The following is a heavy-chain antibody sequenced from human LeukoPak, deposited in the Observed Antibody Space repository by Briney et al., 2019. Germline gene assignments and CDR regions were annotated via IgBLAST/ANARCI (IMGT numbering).Heavy chain of an antibody. CDR1: GGTFSSYA. V-gene: IGHV1-69*13. D-gene: IGHD6-13*01. CDR2: IIPIFGTA. Sequence: ASVKVSCTASGGTFSSYAISWVRRAPGQGLEWMGGIIPIFGTANYAQKFQGRVTITADESTSTAYMELSSLRSEGTAVYYCAGSHGSSSWYGGYYYGMDVWGQGTTVTVSS. CDR3: AGSHGSSSWYGGYYYGMDV. J-gene: IGHJ6*02.